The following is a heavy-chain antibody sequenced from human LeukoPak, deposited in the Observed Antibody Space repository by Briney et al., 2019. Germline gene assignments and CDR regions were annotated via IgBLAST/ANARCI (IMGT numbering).Heavy chain of an antibody. CDR1: GYTFTDYF. CDR2: INPNNFGT. V-gene: IGHV1-2*02. Sequence: GASVKVSCKTSGYTFTDYFIHWVRQAPGQGLEWMGWINPNNFGTKYAQKFQGRVIMTRDTSISTAYMELSRLTSDDTAIHFCTRGLVRDHNDDTFYFYWFDPWGQGTLVTVSS. J-gene: IGHJ5*02. CDR3: TRGLVRDHNDDTFYFYWFDP. D-gene: IGHD3-9*01.